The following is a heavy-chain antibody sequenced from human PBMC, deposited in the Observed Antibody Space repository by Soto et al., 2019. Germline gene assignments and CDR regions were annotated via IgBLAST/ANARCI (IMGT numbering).Heavy chain of an antibody. CDR2: ISYDGSNK. V-gene: IGHV3-30*04. CDR1: GFTFSSYA. J-gene: IGHJ6*02. D-gene: IGHD3-10*01. CDR3: ARDRGVVDPYYGMDV. Sequence: GGSLRLSCAASGFTFSSYAMHWVRQAPGKGLEWVAVISYDGSNKYYADSVKGRFTISRDNSKNTLYLQMNSLRAEDTAVYYCARDRGVVDPYYGMDVWGQGTTVTVSS.